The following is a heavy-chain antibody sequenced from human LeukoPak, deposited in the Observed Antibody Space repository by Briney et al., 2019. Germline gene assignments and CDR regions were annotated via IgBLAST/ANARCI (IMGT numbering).Heavy chain of an antibody. CDR3: VRDRGGDRRDCSCDL. J-gene: IGHJ2*01. V-gene: IGHV3-74*01. D-gene: IGHD4-17*01. CDR2: ICPDARRT. CDR1: GFTLSFTC. Sequence: GGSLRLSCEASGFTLSFTCMHWVRQAPGKGLVWVSRICPDARRTGYADSVEGRFTTSRDNAKNTLYLQMNSLRAEDSALYHCVRDRGGDRRDCSCDLWGRGTLVVVPS.